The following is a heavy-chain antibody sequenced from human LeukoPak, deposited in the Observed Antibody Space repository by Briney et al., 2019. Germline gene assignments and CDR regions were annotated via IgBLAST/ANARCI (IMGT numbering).Heavy chain of an antibody. CDR2: ISSSSSYI. D-gene: IGHD5-24*01. J-gene: IGHJ4*02. Sequence: GGSLRLSCAASGFTFSSYSMNWVRQAPGKGLEWVSSISSSSSYIYYADSVKGRSTISRDNAKSSLYLQMNSLRDEDTAVYYCGRAEEQRWGYVDYWGQGTLVTVSS. V-gene: IGHV3-21*06. CDR3: GRAEEQRWGYVDY. CDR1: GFTFSSYS.